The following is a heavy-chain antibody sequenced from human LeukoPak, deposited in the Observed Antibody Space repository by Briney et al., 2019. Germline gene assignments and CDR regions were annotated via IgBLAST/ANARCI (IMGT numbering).Heavy chain of an antibody. CDR2: ISWNSGTI. Sequence: QPGRSLRLSCAAFGFNFDDYAMHWVRRVPGKGLEWVSGISWNSGTIDYADPVKGRFTISRDNAKNSLYLQMSSLRTEDMAFYYCAKDLYPVYTPLSGFDVWGQGTMVTVSS. CDR1: GFNFDDYA. V-gene: IGHV3-9*03. J-gene: IGHJ3*01. D-gene: IGHD3-3*01. CDR3: AKDLYPVYTPLSGFDV.